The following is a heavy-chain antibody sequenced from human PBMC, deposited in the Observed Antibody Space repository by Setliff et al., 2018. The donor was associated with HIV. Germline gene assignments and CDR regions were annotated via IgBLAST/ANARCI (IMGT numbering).Heavy chain of an antibody. CDR1: SGSISTYY. Sequence: SETLSLTCTVSSGSISTYYWTWIRQSAGKGLEWIGRIYGTGSTTYNPSLESRVRMSVDTSKNQFSLKLTSVTASDTAVYYCASHQHNFTGYYYYYYYMAVWGRGTMVTVSS. CDR3: ASHQHNFTGYYYYYYYMAV. D-gene: IGHD3-9*01. J-gene: IGHJ6*03. V-gene: IGHV4-4*07. CDR2: IYGTGST.